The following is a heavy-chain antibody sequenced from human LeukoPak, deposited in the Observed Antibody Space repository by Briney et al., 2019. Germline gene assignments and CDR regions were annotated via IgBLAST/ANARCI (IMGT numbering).Heavy chain of an antibody. CDR2: INPNSGGT. J-gene: IGHJ4*02. CDR3: ARWVIVAAGLDY. CDR1: GYTFTGYY. D-gene: IGHD2-21*01. Sequence: ASVKVSCKASGYTFTGYYMHWVRQAPGQGLEWMGRINPNSGGTNYAQKFQGRVTMTRDTSTSTAYMELSRLRSDDTAVYYCARWVIVAAGLDYWGQGTLVTVSS. V-gene: IGHV1-2*06.